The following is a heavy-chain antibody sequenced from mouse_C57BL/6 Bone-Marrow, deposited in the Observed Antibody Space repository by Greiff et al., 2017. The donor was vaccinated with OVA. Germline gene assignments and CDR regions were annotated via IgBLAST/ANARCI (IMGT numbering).Heavy chain of an antibody. CDR2: INPYNGGT. Sequence: EVQLQQSGPVLVKPGASVKMSCKASGYTFTDYYMNWVKQSHGKSLEWIGVINPYNGGTSYNQKFKGKATLTVDKSSSTAYMELNSLTSEDSAVYYCARRLLVPYYYAMDYWGQGTSVTVSS. D-gene: IGHD2-3*01. V-gene: IGHV1-19*01. CDR3: ARRLLVPYYYAMDY. CDR1: GYTFTDYY. J-gene: IGHJ4*01.